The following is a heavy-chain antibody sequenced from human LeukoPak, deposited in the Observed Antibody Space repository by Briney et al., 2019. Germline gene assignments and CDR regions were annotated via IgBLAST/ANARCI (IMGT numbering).Heavy chain of an antibody. CDR1: GASINIDTNY. D-gene: IGHD3-3*01. CDR3: AMYTSGTMFDS. V-gene: IGHV4-39*07. Sequence: PSETLSLTCTVSGASINIDTNYWGWVRQPPGKGLEWIGSVHSGGRTHSNPSLKTRLTMSRDTSQNQFSLQLSSLTAADTAVYFCAMYTSGTMFDSWGQGILVTVSS. CDR2: VHSGGRT. J-gene: IGHJ4*02.